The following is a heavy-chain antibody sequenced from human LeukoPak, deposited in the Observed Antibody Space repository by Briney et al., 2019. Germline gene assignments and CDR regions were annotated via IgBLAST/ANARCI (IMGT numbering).Heavy chain of an antibody. CDR2: ISGSSETV. D-gene: IGHD4-11*01. J-gene: IGHJ4*02. CDR3: ARTPPTAGLTTIGVGSDY. CDR1: GFTFSTYS. V-gene: IGHV3-48*02. Sequence: GGSLRLSCEASGFTFSTYSMIWVRQAPGKELEWVSYISGSSETVYYADSVKGRFTISRDNAKNSLYLQMNSLRDEDTAVYYCARTPPTAGLTTIGVGSDYWGQGTLVTVSS.